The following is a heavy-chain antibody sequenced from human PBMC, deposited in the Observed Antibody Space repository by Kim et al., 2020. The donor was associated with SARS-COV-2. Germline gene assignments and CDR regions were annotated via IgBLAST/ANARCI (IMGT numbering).Heavy chain of an antibody. CDR3: AREGDYGGEYFQH. CDR2: ISSSSSYI. J-gene: IGHJ1*01. V-gene: IGHV3-21*01. D-gene: IGHD4-17*01. CDR1: GFTFSSYS. Sequence: GGSLRLSCAASGFTFSSYSMNWVRQAPGKGLEWVSSISSSSSYIYYADSVKGRFTISRDNAKNSLYLQMNSLRAEDTAVYYCAREGDYGGEYFQHWGQGTLVTVSS.